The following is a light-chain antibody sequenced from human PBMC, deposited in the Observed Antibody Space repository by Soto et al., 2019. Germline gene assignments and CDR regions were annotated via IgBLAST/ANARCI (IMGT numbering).Light chain of an antibody. CDR1: NSDVGAYNY. J-gene: IGLJ1*01. Sequence: QSALTQPASVSGSPGQSITISCTGTNSDVGAYNYVSWYQHHPGKAPKLMIYEVGDRPSGVSNRFSGSKSGNTASLTISGLQAEDEADYYCSSYTSSRAYVFGIGTKLTVL. V-gene: IGLV2-14*01. CDR2: EVG. CDR3: SSYTSSRAYV.